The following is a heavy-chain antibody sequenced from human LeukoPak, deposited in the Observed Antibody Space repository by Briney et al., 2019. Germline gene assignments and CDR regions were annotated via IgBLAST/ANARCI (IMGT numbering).Heavy chain of an antibody. Sequence: GGSLRLSCAASGFTFNNYAMSWVRQAPGKGLEWVAAISGNGGRTYYTASVKGRFTISRDNPKNTLYLLMNSLSAEDTALYHCAKEQTSSGYFDYWGQGTLVTVSS. V-gene: IGHV3-23*01. CDR1: GFTFNNYA. J-gene: IGHJ4*02. CDR3: AKEQTSSGYFDY. D-gene: IGHD3-10*01. CDR2: ISGNGGRT.